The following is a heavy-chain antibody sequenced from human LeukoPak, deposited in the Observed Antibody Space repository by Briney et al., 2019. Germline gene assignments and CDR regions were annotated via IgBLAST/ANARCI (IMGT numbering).Heavy chain of an antibody. CDR3: AREDGPTYVGRFVH. D-gene: IGHD1-26*01. CDR1: GFTFSNYG. CDR2: IQTDGNDK. J-gene: IGHJ5*02. Sequence: PGRSLRLSCAASGFTFSNYGMTWVRQAPDKGLEWVTFIQTDGNDKYYADSVKGRFTISRDNSKNTVFLQVNNVRAEDTAVYFCAREDGPTYVGRFVHWGQGTLVTVSS. V-gene: IGHV3-33*01.